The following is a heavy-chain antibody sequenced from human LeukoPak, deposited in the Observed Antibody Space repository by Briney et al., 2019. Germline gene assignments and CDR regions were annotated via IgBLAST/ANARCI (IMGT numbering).Heavy chain of an antibody. CDR2: IYYSGST. CDR1: GGSLRSYY. Sequence: PSESLSLTCAVSGGSLRSYYWSWITHPPGKGLEWIGYIYYSGSTNYNPSLKSRVTISVDTSNNQFSLKLSSVTAADTAVYYCARGVPAAPSDYFDYGGEGTLVTVSS. D-gene: IGHD2-2*01. V-gene: IGHV4-59*01. CDR3: ARGVPAAPSDYFDY. J-gene: IGHJ4*02.